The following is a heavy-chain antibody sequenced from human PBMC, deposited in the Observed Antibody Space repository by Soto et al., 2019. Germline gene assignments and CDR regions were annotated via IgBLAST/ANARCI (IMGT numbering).Heavy chain of an antibody. CDR3: AKGGRQWLVTSDFNY. CDR2: VSHDGRNT. D-gene: IGHD6-19*01. J-gene: IGHJ4*02. V-gene: IGHV3-30*18. CDR1: GFTFSDYA. Sequence: VQLVESGGGVVQPGRSLRLSCAASGFTFSDYAMHWVRQAPGKGLEWVAVVSHDGRNTHYADSVKGRFTISSDSSKNTGSREMTRPRAEDTAVYYCAKGGRQWLVTSDFNYWGQGALVTVSS.